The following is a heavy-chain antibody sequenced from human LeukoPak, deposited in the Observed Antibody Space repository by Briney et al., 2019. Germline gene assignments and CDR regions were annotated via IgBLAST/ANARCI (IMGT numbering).Heavy chain of an antibody. CDR1: GYTFTSYA. V-gene: IGHV1-3*01. Sequence: ASVKVSCKASGYTFTSYAMHWVRQAPGQRLEWMGWINAGNGNTKYSQKFQGRVTITRDTSASTAYMELSSLRSEDTAVYYCARGIERVKHGDYWGQGTLVTVSS. D-gene: IGHD2-21*01. CDR2: INAGNGNT. J-gene: IGHJ4*02. CDR3: ARGIERVKHGDY.